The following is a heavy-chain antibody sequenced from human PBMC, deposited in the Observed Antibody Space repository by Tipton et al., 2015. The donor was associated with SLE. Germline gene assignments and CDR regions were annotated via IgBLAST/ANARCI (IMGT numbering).Heavy chain of an antibody. CDR2: IYNSGGT. V-gene: IGHV3-66*01. Sequence: SLRLSCTASGFSVRSYYINWVRQAPGKGLEWVSVIYNSGGTYYADSVKGRFTISRDNSKNTVYLEMNSLRVEDTAVYYCARERVGFDYWGQGTLVTVSS. CDR1: GFSVRSYY. J-gene: IGHJ4*02. CDR3: ARERVGFDY.